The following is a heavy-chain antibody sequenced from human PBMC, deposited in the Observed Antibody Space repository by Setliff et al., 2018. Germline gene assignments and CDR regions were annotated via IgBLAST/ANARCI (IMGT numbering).Heavy chain of an antibody. CDR3: ARADHLVTTTFDY. Sequence: GASVKVSCKASGYGLSNYVMNWVRQAPGQGLEWMGWINTKTGDPTYAQGYTGRFAFSLDTSDSATYLDISNLKAEDTATYYCARADHLVTTTFDYWGQGTLVTVSS. D-gene: IGHD4-17*01. CDR1: GYGLSNYV. J-gene: IGHJ4*01. V-gene: IGHV7-4-1*02. CDR2: INTKTGDP.